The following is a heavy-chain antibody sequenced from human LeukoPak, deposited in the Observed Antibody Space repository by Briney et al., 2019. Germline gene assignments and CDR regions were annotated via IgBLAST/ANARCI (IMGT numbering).Heavy chain of an antibody. CDR1: GFTFSSYA. CDR2: ISGSGGTT. V-gene: IGHV3-23*01. D-gene: IGHD3-10*01. Sequence: PGGSLRLSCAASGFTFSSYAMSWVRQAPGKGLEWVSAISGSGGTTYYADSVKGRFTVSRDNSKNTLYLQMNSLRAEDTAVYYCAKDPGGYFQHWGQGTLVTVSS. CDR3: AKDPGGYFQH. J-gene: IGHJ1*01.